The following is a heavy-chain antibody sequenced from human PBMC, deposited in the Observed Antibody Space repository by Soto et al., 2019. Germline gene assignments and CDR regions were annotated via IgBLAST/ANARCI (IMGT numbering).Heavy chain of an antibody. V-gene: IGHV4-61*01. CDR2: IYYSGST. J-gene: IGHJ4*02. CDR1: GGSVTSGNYY. D-gene: IGHD2-21*02. CDR3: ARGPVVTPFVDY. Sequence: PSETLSLTCTVSGGSVTSGNYYWSWIRQPPGKGLEWIGHIYYSGSTNYNPSLKSRVTISVDASKNQFSLKLSSVTAADTAIYYCARGPVVTPFVDYWGQGTLVTVSP.